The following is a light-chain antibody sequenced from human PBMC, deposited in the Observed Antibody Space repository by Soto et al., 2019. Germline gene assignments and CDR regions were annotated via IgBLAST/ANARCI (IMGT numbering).Light chain of an antibody. CDR3: QSYDSSLSSSI. V-gene: IGLV1-40*01. CDR1: SSNIGAGYN. J-gene: IGLJ2*01. CDR2: DNN. Sequence: QPVLTQPPSVSGAPGQRVTISCTGTSSNIGAGYNVHWYQQLPGTAPKLLIYDNNNRPSGVPDRFSGSKSGTSASLAIRGLQTEDEADYYCQSYDSSLSSSIFGGGTKLTVL.